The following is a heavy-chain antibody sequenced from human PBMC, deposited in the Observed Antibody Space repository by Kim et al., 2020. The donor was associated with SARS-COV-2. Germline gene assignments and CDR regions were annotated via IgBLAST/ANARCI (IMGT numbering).Heavy chain of an antibody. V-gene: IGHV4-39*01. D-gene: IGHD6-13*01. Sequence: YNPPLKSRVTISVDTSKNQLSLKLSSVTAADTAVDYCARLRYSSSWPFDYWGQGTLVTVSS. J-gene: IGHJ4*02. CDR3: ARLRYSSSWPFDY.